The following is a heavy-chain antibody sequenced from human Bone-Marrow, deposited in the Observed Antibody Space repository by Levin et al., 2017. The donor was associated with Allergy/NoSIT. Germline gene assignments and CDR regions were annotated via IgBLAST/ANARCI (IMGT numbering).Heavy chain of an antibody. CDR2: IYYSGTT. J-gene: IGHJ6*03. CDR3: AREGVVPAAMGYYTYYYMDV. D-gene: IGHD2-2*01. CDR1: GGSISSAGYY. V-gene: IGHV4-31*03. Sequence: SETLSLTCTVSGGSISSAGYYWSWIRQHPGKGLEWIGYIYYSGTTSYSPSLKSRVTISVDTSKDQFSLNLSSVTAADAAVYYCAREGVVPAAMGYYTYYYMDVWGKGTTVTVSS.